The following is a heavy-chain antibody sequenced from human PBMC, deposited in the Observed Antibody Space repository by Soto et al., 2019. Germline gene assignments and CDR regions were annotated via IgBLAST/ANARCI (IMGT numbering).Heavy chain of an antibody. Sequence: ASVKVSCKASGYTFTSYSMHWVRQAPGQGLEWMGIINPSSGRTSYAQNFQGRVTMTSDTSTSIVYMEMSSLKSEDTAVYYCARDHNFGFILYAMDIWGQGTTVTVSS. CDR1: GYTFTSYS. J-gene: IGHJ6*02. V-gene: IGHV1-46*01. CDR2: INPSSGRT. CDR3: ARDHNFGFILYAMDI. D-gene: IGHD2-15*01.